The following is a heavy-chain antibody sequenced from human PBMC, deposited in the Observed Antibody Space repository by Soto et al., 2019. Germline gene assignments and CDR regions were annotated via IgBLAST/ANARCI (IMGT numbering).Heavy chain of an antibody. CDR3: ARGVH. D-gene: IGHD6-6*01. Sequence: EVQLVESGGGLVQPGGSLRLSCAASGFTFSSVWMSWVRQDPGRGLEWVANIKHDGSEKYYVDSVMDQFTISRDNAKNSLSLQMNSLRAEDTAVYYCARGVHWGQGTLVTVSS. V-gene: IGHV3-7*01. CDR1: GFTFSSVW. J-gene: IGHJ4*02. CDR2: IKHDGSEK.